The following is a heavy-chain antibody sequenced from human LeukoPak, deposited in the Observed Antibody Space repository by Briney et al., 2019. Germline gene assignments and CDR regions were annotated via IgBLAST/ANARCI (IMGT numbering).Heavy chain of an antibody. Sequence: GGSLRLSCAASGFTFSSYGMHWVRQAPGKGLEWVAFIRYDGSNKYYADSVKGRFTISRDNSKNTLYLQMNSLRAEDTAVYYCANDAPYYYDSSGYGVYWGQGTLVTVSS. CDR1: GFTFSSYG. CDR2: IRYDGSNK. J-gene: IGHJ4*02. D-gene: IGHD3-22*01. CDR3: ANDAPYYYDSSGYGVY. V-gene: IGHV3-30*02.